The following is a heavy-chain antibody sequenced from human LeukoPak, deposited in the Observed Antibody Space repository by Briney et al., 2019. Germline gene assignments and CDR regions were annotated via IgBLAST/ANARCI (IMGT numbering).Heavy chain of an antibody. CDR2: ISAYNGNT. J-gene: IGHJ6*03. CDR3: ARGGRVQLAPLQIYYYYYYMDV. CDR1: GYTFTSYG. Sequence: ASVKVSCKASGYTFTSYGISWVRQAPGQGLEWMGWISAYNGNTNYAQKLQGRVTMTTDTSTSTAYMELRSLRSDDTAGYYCARGGRVQLAPLQIYYYYYYMDVWGKGTTVTVSS. D-gene: IGHD1-1*01. V-gene: IGHV1-18*01.